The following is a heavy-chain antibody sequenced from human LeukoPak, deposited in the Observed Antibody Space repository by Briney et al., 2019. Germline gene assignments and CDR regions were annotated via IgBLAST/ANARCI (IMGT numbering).Heavy chain of an antibody. CDR1: GYTFTGYY. J-gene: IGHJ6*03. Sequence: ASVKVSCKASGYTFTGYYMHWVRQAPGQGLEWMGWINPNSGGTNYAQKFQGRVTITRNTSISTAYMELSSLRSEDTAVYYCARGYGLGYYYYMDVWGKGTTVTVSS. D-gene: IGHD4-17*01. CDR2: INPNSGGT. V-gene: IGHV1-2*02. CDR3: ARGYGLGYYYYMDV.